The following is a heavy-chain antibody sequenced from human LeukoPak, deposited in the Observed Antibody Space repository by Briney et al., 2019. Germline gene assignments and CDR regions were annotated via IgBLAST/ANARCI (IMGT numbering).Heavy chain of an antibody. CDR3: ARDLYGFYFDN. J-gene: IGHJ4*02. CDR1: RYNFITYY. D-gene: IGHD3-10*01. V-gene: IGHV1-46*01. Sequence: ASVKLSCKSSRYNFITYYIHWVRQAPGQGLEWMGIIDTNVGRPTYAQHFQGRVTMTRDTSTSTVYMELSSLRSEDTAVYFCARDLYGFYFDNWGLGTLVTVSS. CDR2: IDTNVGRP.